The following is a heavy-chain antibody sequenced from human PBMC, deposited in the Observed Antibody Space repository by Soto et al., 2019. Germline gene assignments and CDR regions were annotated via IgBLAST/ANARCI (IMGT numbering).Heavy chain of an antibody. D-gene: IGHD3-22*01. CDR2: ISISSSTI. Sequence: EVQLVESGGGLVQPGGSLRLSCAASGFTFSTYSMNWVRQAPGKGLEWVSYISISSSTIYYADSVKGRFTISGDNAKNSLYRQMNSLRAEDTAVYYCAREGDSSGWYNWFDPWGQGTLVTVSS. J-gene: IGHJ5*02. V-gene: IGHV3-48*01. CDR3: AREGDSSGWYNWFDP. CDR1: GFTFSTYS.